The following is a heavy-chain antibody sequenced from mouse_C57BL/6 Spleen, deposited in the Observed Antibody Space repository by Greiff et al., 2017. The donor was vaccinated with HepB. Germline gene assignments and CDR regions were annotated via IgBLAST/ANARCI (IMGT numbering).Heavy chain of an antibody. D-gene: IGHD2-1*01. Sequence: QVQLQQPGAELVKPGASVKVSCKASGYTFTSYWMHWVKQRPGQGLEWIGRIHPSDSDTNYNQKFKGKATLTVDKSSSTAYMQISSLTSEDSAVYYCAISNYGNYVFAYWGQGTLVTVSA. V-gene: IGHV1-74*01. CDR3: AISNYGNYVFAY. CDR2: IHPSDSDT. CDR1: GYTFTSYW. J-gene: IGHJ3*01.